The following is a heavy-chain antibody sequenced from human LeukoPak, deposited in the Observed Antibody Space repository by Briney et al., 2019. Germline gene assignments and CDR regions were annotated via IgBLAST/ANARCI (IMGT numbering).Heavy chain of an antibody. CDR1: GGSFSGYY. J-gene: IGHJ3*02. CDR2: INHSGST. CDR3: ARTVLRYFDWMSGRGAFDI. D-gene: IGHD3-9*01. Sequence: SETLSLTCAVYGGSFSGYYWSWIRQPPGKGLEWIGEINHSGSTNYNPSLKSRVTISVDTSKNQFSLKLSSVTAADTAVYYCARTVLRYFDWMSGRGAFDIWGQGTMVTVSS. V-gene: IGHV4-34*01.